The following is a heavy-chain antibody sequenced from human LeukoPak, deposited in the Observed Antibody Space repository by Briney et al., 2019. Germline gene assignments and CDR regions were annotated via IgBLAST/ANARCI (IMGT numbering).Heavy chain of an antibody. D-gene: IGHD6-19*01. CDR2: ISTYNGNT. J-gene: IGHJ4*02. V-gene: IGHV1-18*01. Sequence: GASVKVSCKASGYTFTSYDINWVRHALGQGLEWMGSISTYNGNTDYAQKLQGRVTMTTDTSTSTAYMELRSLKSDDTAMYYCARDPTVAGFDYWGQGTLVTVSS. CDR3: ARDPTVAGFDY. CDR1: GYTFTSYD.